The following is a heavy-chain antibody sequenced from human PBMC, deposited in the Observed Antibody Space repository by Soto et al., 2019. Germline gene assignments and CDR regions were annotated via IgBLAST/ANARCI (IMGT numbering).Heavy chain of an antibody. CDR1: GFTFSSYS. CDR3: ARFKLRFLEWSPFDY. Sequence: PGGSLRLSCAASGFTFSSYSMNWVRQAPGKGLEWVSSISSSSSYIYYADSVKGRFTISRDNAKNSLYLQMNSLRAEDTAVYYCARFKLRFLEWSPFDYWGQGTLVTVSS. CDR2: ISSSSSYI. D-gene: IGHD3-3*01. V-gene: IGHV3-21*01. J-gene: IGHJ4*02.